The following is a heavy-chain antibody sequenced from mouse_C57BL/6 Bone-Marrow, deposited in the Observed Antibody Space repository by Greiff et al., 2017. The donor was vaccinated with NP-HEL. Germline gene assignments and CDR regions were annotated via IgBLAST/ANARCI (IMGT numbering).Heavy chain of an antibody. J-gene: IGHJ4*01. Sequence: QVQLQQSGAELMKPGASVKLSCKATGYTFTGYWIEWVKQRPGHGLEWIGEILPGSGSTNYNEKFKGKATFTADTSSNTAYMQLSSLTTEDSAIYYCARGDPYDYDPLYAMDYWGQGTSVTVSS. CDR2: ILPGSGST. D-gene: IGHD2-4*01. V-gene: IGHV1-9*01. CDR3: ARGDPYDYDPLYAMDY. CDR1: GYTFTGYW.